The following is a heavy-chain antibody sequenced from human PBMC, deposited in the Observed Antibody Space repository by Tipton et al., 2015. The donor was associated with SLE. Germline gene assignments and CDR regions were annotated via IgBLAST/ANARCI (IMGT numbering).Heavy chain of an antibody. V-gene: IGHV4-4*02. D-gene: IGHD1-7*01. CDR2: IYHSGKT. CDR1: GDSIISNNW. Sequence: TLSLTCAVFGDSIISNNWWSWVRQAPGKGLEWIGDIYHSGKTMYNPSLKSRLTISADKSKDHFSLTLTSVTAADTAVYYCARAGQLLYSNFDSWGQGTLVSVSS. J-gene: IGHJ4*02. CDR3: ARAGQLLYSNFDS.